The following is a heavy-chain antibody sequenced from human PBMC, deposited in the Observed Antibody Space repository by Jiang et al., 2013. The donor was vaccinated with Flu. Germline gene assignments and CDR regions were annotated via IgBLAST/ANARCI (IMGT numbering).Heavy chain of an antibody. CDR1: GGTFSSYA. CDR3: ARGRPSHYYDSSGYYYYYGMDV. Sequence: SGAEVKKPGSSVKVSCKASGGTFSSYAISWVRQAPGQGLEWMGGIIPIFGTANYAQKFQGRVTITADKSTSTAYMELSSLRSEDTAVYYCARGRPSHYYDSSGYYYYYGMDVWGQGTTVTVSS. CDR2: IIPIFGTA. V-gene: IGHV1-69*06. D-gene: IGHD3-22*01. J-gene: IGHJ6*02.